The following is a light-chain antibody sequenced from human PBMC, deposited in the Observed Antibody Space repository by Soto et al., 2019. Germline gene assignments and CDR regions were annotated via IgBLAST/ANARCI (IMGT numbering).Light chain of an antibody. V-gene: IGLV1-44*01. Sequence: QSVLTQPPSASGTPGQRVSISCSGSSSNIGINTVSWYEHLPGTAPRLLIYGNNQRPSGVPDRFSGSKSGTSASLAISGLQSEDEAHYYCATWDDSLDVHVFGTGTKLTVL. CDR3: ATWDDSLDVHV. CDR2: GNN. CDR1: SSNIGINT. J-gene: IGLJ1*01.